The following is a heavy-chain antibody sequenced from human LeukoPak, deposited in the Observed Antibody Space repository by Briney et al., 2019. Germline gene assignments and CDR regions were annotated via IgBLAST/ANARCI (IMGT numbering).Heavy chain of an antibody. J-gene: IGHJ3*02. CDR3: ARTLYTSVWEPYAFDI. Sequence: PSETLSLTCTVSDGSISSYYWSWIRQPPGKGLEWIGYIYYSGSTNYNPSLKSRVSISVDTSKNQFSLKLSSVTAADTAVYYCARTLYTSVWEPYAFDIWGQGTMVTVSS. CDR2: IYYSGST. V-gene: IGHV4-59*01. CDR1: DGSISSYY. D-gene: IGHD6-25*01.